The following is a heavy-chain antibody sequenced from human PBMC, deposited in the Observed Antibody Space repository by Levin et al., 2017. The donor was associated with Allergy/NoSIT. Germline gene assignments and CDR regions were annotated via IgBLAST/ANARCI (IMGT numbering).Heavy chain of an antibody. D-gene: IGHD6-19*01. J-gene: IGHJ4*02. CDR2: ISWNSGSI. CDR1: GFTFDDYA. V-gene: IGHV3-9*01. CDR3: AKDSGSSGWYSPY. Sequence: PGGSLRLSCAASGFTFDDYAMHWVRQAPGKGLEWVSGISWNSGSIGYADSVKGRFTISRDNAKNSLYLQMNSLRAEDTALYYCAKDSGSSGWYSPYWGQGTLVTVSS.